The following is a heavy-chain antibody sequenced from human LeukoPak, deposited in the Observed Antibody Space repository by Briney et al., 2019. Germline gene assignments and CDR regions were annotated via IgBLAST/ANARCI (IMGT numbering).Heavy chain of an antibody. CDR2: ITPSDGA. CDR1: GYTFTAYA. Sequence: ASVKVSCKSSGYTFTAYAVHWVRQAPGQGLEWMGWITPSDGANYAQKFQGRVTMTRDTSISTAYMELSRLRSDDTAVYYCARDIVMVTYWFDPWGQGTLVTVSS. CDR3: ARDIVMVTYWFDP. J-gene: IGHJ5*02. D-gene: IGHD5-18*01. V-gene: IGHV1-2*02.